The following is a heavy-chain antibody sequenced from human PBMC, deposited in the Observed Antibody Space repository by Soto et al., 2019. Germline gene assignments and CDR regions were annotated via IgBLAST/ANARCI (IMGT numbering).Heavy chain of an antibody. CDR2: INHSGST. D-gene: IGHD2-8*02. Sequence: PSETLSLTCGVSGGSFSGYYWTWIRQPPGTGLEWIGEINHSGSTNYNPSLKSRVTISVDTPKNQFSLKLTSVTAADTAVYYCARDKITGLFDYWGQGTLVTVSS. J-gene: IGHJ4*02. V-gene: IGHV4-34*01. CDR1: GGSFSGYY. CDR3: ARDKITGLFDY.